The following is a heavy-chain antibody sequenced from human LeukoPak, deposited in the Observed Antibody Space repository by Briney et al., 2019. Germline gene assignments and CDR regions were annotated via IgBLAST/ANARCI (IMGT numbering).Heavy chain of an antibody. D-gene: IGHD1-26*01. CDR3: ARDSGLVGATYFDY. CDR2: IIPILGIA. V-gene: IGHV1-69*04. J-gene: IGHJ4*02. Sequence: SVKVSCKASGGTFSSYTISWVRQAPGQGLEWMGRIIPILGIANYAQKFQGRVTITADKSTSTAYMELSSLRSEDTAVYYCARDSGLVGATYFDYWGQGTLVTVSP. CDR1: GGTFSSYT.